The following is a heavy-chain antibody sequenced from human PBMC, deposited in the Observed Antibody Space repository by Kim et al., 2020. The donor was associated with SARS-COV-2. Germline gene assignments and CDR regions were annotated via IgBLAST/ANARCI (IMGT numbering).Heavy chain of an antibody. D-gene: IGHD3-22*01. Sequence: SVKVSCKASGGTFSSYAISWVRQAPGQGLEWMGGIIPIFGTANYAQKFQGRVTITADESTSTAYMELSSLRSEDTAVYYCASLTAPPHYYDSSGYRDSLDYWGQGTLVTVSS. CDR1: GGTFSSYA. CDR3: ASLTAPPHYYDSSGYRDSLDY. CDR2: IIPIFGTA. J-gene: IGHJ4*02. V-gene: IGHV1-69*13.